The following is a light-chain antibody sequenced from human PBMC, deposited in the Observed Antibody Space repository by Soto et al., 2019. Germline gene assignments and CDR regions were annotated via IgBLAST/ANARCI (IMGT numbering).Light chain of an antibody. CDR2: GNR. CDR3: QAYDYSLTASV. V-gene: IGLV1-40*01. Sequence: ELTQPPSVSVAPGQTATITCGGNNIGSKSVHWYQQLPGAAPKLVIFGNRNRPSWVPERFSGSKSGTSASLAITGLQAEDEADYYCQAYDYSLTASVFGGGTQLTVL. CDR1: NNIGSKS. J-gene: IGLJ3*02.